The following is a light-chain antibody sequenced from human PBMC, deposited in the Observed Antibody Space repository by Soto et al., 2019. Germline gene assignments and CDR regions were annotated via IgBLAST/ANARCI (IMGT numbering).Light chain of an antibody. CDR2: GAS. CDR1: QRVSSSY. V-gene: IGKV3-20*01. CDR3: QRYGSSPPFT. J-gene: IGKJ2*01. Sequence: EIVLTQSPGTLSLSPGERATLSCRARQRVSSSYLAWYQQKPGQAPRLLIYGASTRATGIPDRFSGSGSGTDFTLTISRLEPEDFAVDYCQRYGSSPPFTFGQGTKVDI.